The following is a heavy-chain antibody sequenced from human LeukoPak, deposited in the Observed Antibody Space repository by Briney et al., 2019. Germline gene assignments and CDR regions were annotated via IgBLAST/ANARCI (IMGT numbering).Heavy chain of an antibody. V-gene: IGHV4-31*03. Sequence: SETLSLTCTVSGGPISSGGYYWSWIRQHPGKGLEWIGYIYYSGSTYYNPSLKSRVTISVDTSKNQFSLKLSSVTAADTAVYYCAREARMVRGDHWFDPWGQGTLVTVSS. J-gene: IGHJ5*02. CDR2: IYYSGST. CDR1: GGPISSGGYY. CDR3: AREARMVRGDHWFDP. D-gene: IGHD3-10*01.